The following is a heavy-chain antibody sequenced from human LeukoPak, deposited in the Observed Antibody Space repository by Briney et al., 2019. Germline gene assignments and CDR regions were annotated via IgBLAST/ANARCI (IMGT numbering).Heavy chain of an antibody. Sequence: SETLSLTCAVYGGSFSGYYWSWIRQPPGKGLEWIGEINHSGSTNYNPSLKSRVTMSVDTSKNQFSLKLSSVTAADTAVYYCARDDTMRFDYWGQGTLVTVSS. CDR3: ARDDTMRFDY. CDR2: INHSGST. J-gene: IGHJ4*02. D-gene: IGHD3-3*01. CDR1: GGSFSGYY. V-gene: IGHV4-34*01.